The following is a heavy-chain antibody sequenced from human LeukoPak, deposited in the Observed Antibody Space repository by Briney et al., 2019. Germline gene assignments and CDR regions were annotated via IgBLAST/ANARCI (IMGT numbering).Heavy chain of an antibody. Sequence: ASVKVSCKASGYTFTGYYMHWVRQAPGQGLEWMGWINPNSGGTNYAQKFQGRVTMTRDTSISTAYMELSRLRSDDTAVYYCARVRGVIITGFDYWGQGTLVTVSS. CDR2: INPNSGGT. J-gene: IGHJ4*02. CDR1: GYTFTGYY. CDR3: ARVRGVIITGFDY. D-gene: IGHD3-10*01. V-gene: IGHV1-2*02.